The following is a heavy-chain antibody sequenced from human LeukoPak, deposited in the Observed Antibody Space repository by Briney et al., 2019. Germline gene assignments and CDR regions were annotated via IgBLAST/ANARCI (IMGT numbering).Heavy chain of an antibody. J-gene: IGHJ2*01. V-gene: IGHV1-46*01. Sequence: ASVKVSCKASGYTFTSYYMHWVRQAPGQGLEWMGIINPSGGSTSYAQKFQGRVTMTRDTSKNQFSLKLSSVAAADTAVYYCARAGVVTNPNSYWYFDLWGRGALVTVSS. CDR3: ARAGVVTNPNSYWYFDL. CDR2: INPSGGST. D-gene: IGHD3-3*01. CDR1: GYTFTSYY.